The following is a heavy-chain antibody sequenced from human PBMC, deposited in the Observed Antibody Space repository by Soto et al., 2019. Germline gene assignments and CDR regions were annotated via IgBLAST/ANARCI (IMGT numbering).Heavy chain of an antibody. CDR2: IYHSGST. Sequence: SETLSLTCAVSGGSISSGGYSWSWIRQPPGKGLEWIGYIYHSGSTYYNPSLKRRVTISVDRSKNQFSLKLSSVTAADTAVYYCARDRLTTGTTHWGQGTLVTVSS. CDR3: ARDRLTTGTTH. J-gene: IGHJ4*02. V-gene: IGHV4-30-2*01. CDR1: GGSISSGGYS. D-gene: IGHD1-7*01.